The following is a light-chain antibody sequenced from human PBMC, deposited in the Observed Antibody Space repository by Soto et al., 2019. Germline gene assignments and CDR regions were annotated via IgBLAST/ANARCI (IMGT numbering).Light chain of an antibody. CDR2: GAS. J-gene: IGKJ1*01. CDR1: QSVSNN. V-gene: IGKV3-15*01. CDR3: QQYNNRPPWT. Sequence: EVVMTQSPATLSVSPGERATLSCRASQSVSNNLAWYQQKPGQAPRLLIYGASTRATGIPARFSGSGSGTEFTLTISSLQFEDLAVYYCQQYNNRPPWTFGQGTKVEIK.